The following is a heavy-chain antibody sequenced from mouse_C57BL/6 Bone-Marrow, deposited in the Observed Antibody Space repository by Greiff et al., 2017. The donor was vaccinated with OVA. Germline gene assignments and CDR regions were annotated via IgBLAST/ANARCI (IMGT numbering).Heavy chain of an antibody. CDR1: GYTFTSYW. CDR3: GIDYAMEY. V-gene: IGHV1-74*01. CDR2: IHPSGSDT. J-gene: IGHJ4*01. Sequence: QVQLLQPGAELVKPGASVKVSCTASGYTFTSYWMPWVRQRPGQGLEWVGRIHPSGSDTNYDQKFKGKATLTVDKSSSTAYMQLSSLTSEDAAVYYCGIDYAMEYWGQGTSGTVSA.